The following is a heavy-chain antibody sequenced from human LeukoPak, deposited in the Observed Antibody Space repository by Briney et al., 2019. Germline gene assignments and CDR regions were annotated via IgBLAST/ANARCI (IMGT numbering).Heavy chain of an antibody. CDR2: ISSSSSYI. V-gene: IGHV3-21*01. Sequence: GGSLRLSCAASGFTFSSYSMNWVRQAPGKGLEWVSSISSSSSYIYYADSVKGRFTISRDNAKNPLYLQMNSLRAEDTAVYYCAREDYGDYALDYWGQGTLVTVSS. J-gene: IGHJ4*02. D-gene: IGHD4-17*01. CDR3: AREDYGDYALDY. CDR1: GFTFSSYS.